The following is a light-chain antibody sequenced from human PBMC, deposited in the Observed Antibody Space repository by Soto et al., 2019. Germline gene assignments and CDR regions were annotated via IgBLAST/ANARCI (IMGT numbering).Light chain of an antibody. V-gene: IGKV3-11*01. J-gene: IGKJ5*01. CDR2: DAS. CDR3: QQRSNWPLIT. Sequence: SQSVSSYLAWYQQKPGQAPRLLIYDASNGATGIPARFSGSGSGTDFTLTISSLEPEDFAVYYCQQRSNWPLITFGQGTRLEIK. CDR1: QSVSSY.